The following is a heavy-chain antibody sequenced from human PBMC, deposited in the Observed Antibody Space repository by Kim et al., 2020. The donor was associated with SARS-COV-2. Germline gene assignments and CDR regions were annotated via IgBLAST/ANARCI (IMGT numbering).Heavy chain of an antibody. CDR1: GFTFSSYG. Sequence: GGSLRLSCAASGFTFSSYGMHLVRQAPGKGLEWVAVISYDGSNKYYADSVKGRFTISRDNSKNTLYLQMNSLRAEDTAVYYCAKESPMVRGVIGAFDIWG. J-gene: IGHJ3*02. D-gene: IGHD3-10*01. CDR2: ISYDGSNK. CDR3: AKESPMVRGVIGAFDI. V-gene: IGHV3-30*18.